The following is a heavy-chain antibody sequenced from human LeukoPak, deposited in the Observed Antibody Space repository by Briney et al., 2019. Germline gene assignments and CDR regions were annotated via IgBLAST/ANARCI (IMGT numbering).Heavy chain of an antibody. D-gene: IGHD3-10*01. CDR2: ISGSGGST. CDR1: GFTFSSYA. J-gene: IGHJ4*02. CDR3: AKDRRRYYGSGSYYASDY. Sequence: GWSLRLSCAASGFTFSSYAMSWVRQAPGKGLEWVSAISGSGGSTYYADSVKGRFTISRDNSKNTLYLQMNSLRAEDTAVYYCAKDRRRYYGSGSYYASDYWGQGTLVTVSS. V-gene: IGHV3-23*01.